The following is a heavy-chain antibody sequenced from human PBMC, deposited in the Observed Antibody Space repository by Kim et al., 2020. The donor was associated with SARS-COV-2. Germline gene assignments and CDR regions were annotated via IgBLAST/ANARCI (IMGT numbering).Heavy chain of an antibody. CDR3: PGGVQNYGMDV. V-gene: IGHV4-39*01. D-gene: IGHD3-16*01. CDR1: GGSISRNNYY. CDR2: VYYSGST. J-gene: IGHJ6*02. Sequence: SETLSLTCTVSGGSISRNNYYWGWIRQPPGKGLEWIGSVYYSGSTYYNSSLKSRVTISVDTSKNQFSLKLSSVTAADTAVYYCPGGVQNYGMDVWGQGTTVTASS.